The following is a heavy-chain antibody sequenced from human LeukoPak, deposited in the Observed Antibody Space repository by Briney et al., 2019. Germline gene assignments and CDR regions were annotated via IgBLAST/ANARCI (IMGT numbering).Heavy chain of an antibody. CDR3: AREPGQRFLEWLPYYYYYMDV. V-gene: IGHV4-34*01. CDR1: GGSFSGYY. J-gene: IGHJ6*03. D-gene: IGHD3-3*01. CDR2: INHSGST. Sequence: TPSETLSLTCAVYGGSFSGYYWSWIRQPPGKGLEWIGEINHSGSTNYNPSLKSRVTISVDTSKNQFSLKLSSVTAADTAVYYCAREPGQRFLEWLPYYYYYMDVWGKGTTVTVSS.